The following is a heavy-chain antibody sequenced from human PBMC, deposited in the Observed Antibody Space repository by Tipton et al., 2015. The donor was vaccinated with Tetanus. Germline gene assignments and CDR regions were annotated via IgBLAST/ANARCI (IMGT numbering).Heavy chain of an antibody. D-gene: IGHD2-8*01. Sequence: QLVQSGGEVKKPGESLKIYCKGSGYIFNSYWIGWVRQKPGKGLEWMGIIYPGDSDTRYSPSFQGQVTISVDTSINTAYLRWSSLKASDTSIFCCARAHCSDGVCNFDFWGQGALVTVSS. V-gene: IGHV5-51*01. CDR2: IYPGDSDT. J-gene: IGHJ4*02. CDR3: ARAHCSDGVCNFDF. CDR1: GYIFNSYW.